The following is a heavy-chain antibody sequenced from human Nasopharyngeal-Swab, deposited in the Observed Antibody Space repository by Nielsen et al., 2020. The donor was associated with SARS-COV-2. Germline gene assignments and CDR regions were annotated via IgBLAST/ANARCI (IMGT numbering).Heavy chain of an antibody. CDR2: IYYSGST. V-gene: IGHV4-59*01. CDR3: ARALGSIAARPRFDP. Sequence: WIRQPPGKGLEWIGYIYYSGSTNYNPSLKNRVTISVDTSKNQFSLKLSSVTAADTAVYYCARALGSIAARPRFDPWGQGTLVTVSS. D-gene: IGHD6-6*01. J-gene: IGHJ5*02.